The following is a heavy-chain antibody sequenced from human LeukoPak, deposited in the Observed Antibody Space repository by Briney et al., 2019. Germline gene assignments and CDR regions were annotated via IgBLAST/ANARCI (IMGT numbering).Heavy chain of an antibody. D-gene: IGHD3-3*01. Sequence: GGSLTLSCAASGFTFSSYWMSWVRQAPGKGLEWVATIKYDGSDKYYVDSVKGRFTISRDNAKNSLYLQMNSLRAEDTAVYYCAREGYDFWSGYSYFDYWGQGTLVTVSS. V-gene: IGHV3-7*01. CDR1: GFTFSSYW. CDR3: AREGYDFWSGYSYFDY. J-gene: IGHJ4*02. CDR2: IKYDGSDK.